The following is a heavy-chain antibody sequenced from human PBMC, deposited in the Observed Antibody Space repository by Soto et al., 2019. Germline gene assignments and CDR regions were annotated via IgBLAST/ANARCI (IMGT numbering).Heavy chain of an antibody. Sequence: PGGSLKLSCAAPGFTFSTYAMNWVPQAPGKGMEWVSAIGGRGGRTYYTDSVKGRFTISRDNSKNTLYLQMNCLRAEDTAVYYCAFLDGYKTGPFDFWRQGALVT. CDR3: AFLDGYKTGPFDF. CDR2: IGGRGGRT. J-gene: IGHJ4*02. CDR1: GFTFSTYA. D-gene: IGHD5-12*01. V-gene: IGHV3-23*01.